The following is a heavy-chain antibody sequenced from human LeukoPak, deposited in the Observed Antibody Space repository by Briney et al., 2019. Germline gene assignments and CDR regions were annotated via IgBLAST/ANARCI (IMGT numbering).Heavy chain of an antibody. D-gene: IGHD3-10*01. Sequence: TGGSLRLSCAASGFTSSSYWMHWVRQVPGKGLVWVSRISGDGTARNYADSVKGRFTISRDDAKNTVDLQMNSRRGEDTAVYDCVRGRGSYGWFDPWGQGTLVTVSS. J-gene: IGHJ5*02. CDR1: GFTSSSYW. CDR3: VRGRGSYGWFDP. CDR2: ISGDGTAR. V-gene: IGHV3-74*01.